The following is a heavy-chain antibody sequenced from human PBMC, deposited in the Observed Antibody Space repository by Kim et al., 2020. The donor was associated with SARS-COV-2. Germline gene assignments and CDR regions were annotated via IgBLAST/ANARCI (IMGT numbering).Heavy chain of an antibody. CDR1: GFTFGDYA. CDR3: AKDIGLYYDFWSGYYPPLDY. J-gene: IGHJ4*02. V-gene: IGHV3-9*01. Sequence: GGSLRLSCAASGFTFGDYAMHWVRQAPGKGLEWVSGISWNSGSIGYADSVKGRFTISRDNAKNSLYLQMNSLRAEDTALYYCAKDIGLYYDFWSGYYPPLDYWGQGTLVTVSS. D-gene: IGHD3-3*01. CDR2: ISWNSGSI.